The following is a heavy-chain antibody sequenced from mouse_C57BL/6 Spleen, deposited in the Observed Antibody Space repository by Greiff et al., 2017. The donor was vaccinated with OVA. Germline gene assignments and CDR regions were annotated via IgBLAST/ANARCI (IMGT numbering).Heavy chain of an antibody. V-gene: IGHV1-82*01. CDR2: IYPGDGDT. J-gene: IGHJ4*01. Sequence: HVQLQQSGPELVKPGASVKISCTASGYAFSSSWMNWVKQRPGKGLEWIGRIYPGDGDTNYNGKFKGKATLTADKSSSTAYMQLSSLTSEDSAVYCCAREDFFMDYWGQGTSVTVSS. CDR1: GYAFSSSW. CDR3: AREDFFMDY.